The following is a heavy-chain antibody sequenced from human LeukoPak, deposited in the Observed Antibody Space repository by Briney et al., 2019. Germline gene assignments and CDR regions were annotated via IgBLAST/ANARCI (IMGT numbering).Heavy chain of an antibody. V-gene: IGHV1-2*02. CDR2: INPNSGGT. Sequence: GASVKVSCKASGYTFTSYDINWVRQATGQGLEWMGWINPNSGGTNYAQKFQGRVTMTRDTSISTAYMELSRLRSDDTAVYYCARDIVVVPAAMKVSYWFDPWGQGTLVTVSS. CDR3: ARDIVVVPAAMKVSYWFDP. CDR1: GYTFTSYD. D-gene: IGHD2-2*01. J-gene: IGHJ5*02.